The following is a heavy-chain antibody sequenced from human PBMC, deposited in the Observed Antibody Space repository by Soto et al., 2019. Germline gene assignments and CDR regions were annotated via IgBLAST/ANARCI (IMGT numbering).Heavy chain of an antibody. CDR1: GFTFSSYG. Sequence: GGSLRLSCAASGFTFSSYGMHWVRQAPGKGLEWVAVIWYDGSNKYYADSVKGRFTISRDNSKNTLYLQMNSLRAEDTAVYYCARDGRDGYNPPFDYWGQGTLVTVSS. CDR2: IWYDGSNK. D-gene: IGHD5-12*01. CDR3: ARDGRDGYNPPFDY. V-gene: IGHV3-33*01. J-gene: IGHJ4*02.